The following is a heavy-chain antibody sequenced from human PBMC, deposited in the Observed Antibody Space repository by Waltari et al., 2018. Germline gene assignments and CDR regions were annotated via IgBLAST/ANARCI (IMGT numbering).Heavy chain of an antibody. D-gene: IGHD6-19*01. CDR3: ARGASDSDY. V-gene: IGHV3-11*06. Sequence: QVQLVESGGDLVRPGGSLRLSCAASGFTFSDSYMTWVRQAPGKGREWVSNISSSSNHTDYANSVKGRVTISRDNAKNSLYLQMNSLRAEDTAVYYCARGASDSDYWGQGTLVTVSS. CDR1: GFTFSDSY. CDR2: ISSSSNHT. J-gene: IGHJ4*02.